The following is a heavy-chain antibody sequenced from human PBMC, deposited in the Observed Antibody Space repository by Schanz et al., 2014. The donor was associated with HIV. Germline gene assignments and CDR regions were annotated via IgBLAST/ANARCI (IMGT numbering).Heavy chain of an antibody. CDR2: ISISGETT. D-gene: IGHD4-17*01. CDR3: AKEATVVTLAFDI. Sequence: EVPLLESGGGLAQPGGSQRLSCAVSGFTFSSHAMTWVRQAPGKGLEWVSGISISGETTYYADSVKGRFTISRDNSKNALYLQMNSLRAEDTAVYYCAKEATVVTLAFDIWGQGTMVTVSS. J-gene: IGHJ3*02. V-gene: IGHV3-23*01. CDR1: GFTFSSHA.